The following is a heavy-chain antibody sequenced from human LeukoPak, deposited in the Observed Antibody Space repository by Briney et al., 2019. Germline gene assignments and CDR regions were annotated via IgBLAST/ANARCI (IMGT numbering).Heavy chain of an antibody. V-gene: IGHV3-30-3*01. J-gene: IGHJ4*02. CDR3: ARETRGKVGSY. D-gene: IGHD1-26*01. CDR1: GFTFSNYA. Sequence: PGGSLRLSCAASGFTFSNYAMHWVRQAPGKGLEWVAVILYDGNNKYYADSVKGRFTISRDSAENSLYLQMNSLRAEDTAVYYCARETRGKVGSYWGQGTLVTVSS. CDR2: ILYDGNNK.